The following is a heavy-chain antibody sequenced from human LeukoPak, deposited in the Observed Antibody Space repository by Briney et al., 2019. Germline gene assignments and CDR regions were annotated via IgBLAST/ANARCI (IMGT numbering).Heavy chain of an antibody. Sequence: GGSLRLSCAASGFTFSSHEMNWVRQAPGKGLEWVSYISSSGSTIYYADSVKGRFTISRDNAKNSLYLQMNSLRAEDMALYYCAKGSNYDILTGPPADPWGQGTLVTVSS. J-gene: IGHJ5*02. CDR2: ISSSGSTI. CDR3: AKGSNYDILTGPPADP. V-gene: IGHV3-48*03. D-gene: IGHD3-9*01. CDR1: GFTFSSHE.